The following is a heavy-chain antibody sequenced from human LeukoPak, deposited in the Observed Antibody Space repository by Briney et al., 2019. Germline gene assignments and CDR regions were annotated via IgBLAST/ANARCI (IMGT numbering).Heavy chain of an antibody. V-gene: IGHV3-43*01. CDR1: GFTFDDYT. Sequence: GGSLRLSCAASGFTFDDYTMHWVRQAPGKGLEWVSLISWDGGSTYYADSVKGRFTISRDNSKNSLYLQMNSLRTEDTALYYCAKAREGYGDYDLFDYWGQGTLVTVSS. D-gene: IGHD4-17*01. CDR2: ISWDGGST. CDR3: AKAREGYGDYDLFDY. J-gene: IGHJ4*02.